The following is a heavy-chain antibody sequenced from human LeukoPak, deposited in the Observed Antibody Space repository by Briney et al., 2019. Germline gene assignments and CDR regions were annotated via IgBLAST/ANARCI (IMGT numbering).Heavy chain of an antibody. CDR2: INHSGST. CDR3: ARVVTIFGVARGWFDP. V-gene: IGHV4-34*01. CDR1: GGSISSYY. J-gene: IGHJ5*02. Sequence: PSETLSLTCTVSGGSISSYYWSWIRQPPGKGLEWIGEINHSGSTNYNPSLKSRVTISVDTSKNQFSLKLSSVTAADTAVYYCARVVTIFGVARGWFDPWGQGTLVTVSS. D-gene: IGHD3-3*01.